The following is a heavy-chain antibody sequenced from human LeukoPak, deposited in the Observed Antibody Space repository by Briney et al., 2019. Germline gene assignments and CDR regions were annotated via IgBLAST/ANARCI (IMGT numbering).Heavy chain of an antibody. J-gene: IGHJ3*02. V-gene: IGHV4-59*08. CDR3: ARLSMIVVGLGDAFDI. D-gene: IGHD3-22*01. CDR1: GGSISSYY. CDR2: IYYSGST. Sequence: PSETLSLTCTVSGGSISSYYWSWIRQPPGKGLEWIGYIYYSGSTNYNPSLKSRVTISVDTSKNQFSLKLSSVTAADTGVYYCARLSMIVVGLGDAFDIWGQGTMVTVSS.